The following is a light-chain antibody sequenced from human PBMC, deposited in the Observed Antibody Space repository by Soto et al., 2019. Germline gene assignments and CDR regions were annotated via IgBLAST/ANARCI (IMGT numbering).Light chain of an antibody. CDR2: RAT. CDR3: HQYDNWSKT. J-gene: IGKJ5*01. Sequence: EIVIAQSRATLSVSRGERATISCRASQSVISNLAWYQHKPGQAPRLLIYRATARAAGIPARFGGSGSGTEFTLTFSSLQSEQFAVYYCHQYDNWSKTCGQGTPPE. V-gene: IGKV3-15*01. CDR1: QSVISN.